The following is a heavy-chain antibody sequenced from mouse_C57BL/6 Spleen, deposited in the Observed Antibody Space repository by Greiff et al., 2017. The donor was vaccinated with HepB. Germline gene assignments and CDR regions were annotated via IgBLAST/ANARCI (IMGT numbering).Heavy chain of an antibody. Sequence: VQLQQSGAELVRPGTSVKVSCKASGYAFTNYLIEWVKQRPGQGLEWIGVINPGSGGTNYNEKFKGKATLTADKSSSTAYMQLSSLTSEDSAVYCCARQDGSSFYFDYWGQGTTLTVSS. V-gene: IGHV1-54*01. CDR1: GYAFTNYL. CDR2: INPGSGGT. J-gene: IGHJ2*01. CDR3: ARQDGSSFYFDY. D-gene: IGHD1-1*01.